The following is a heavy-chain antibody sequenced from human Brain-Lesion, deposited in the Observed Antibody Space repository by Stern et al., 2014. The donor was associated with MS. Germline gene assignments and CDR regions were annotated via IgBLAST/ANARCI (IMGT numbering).Heavy chain of an antibody. J-gene: IGHJ6*02. D-gene: IGHD3-3*01. V-gene: IGHV3-7*01. Sequence: EVQLVESGGGLVQPGGSLTISCTAAGFTFGNYWMTWVRQAPGKGREWVAKIKEDGTEKNYVDSVKGRFTISRDNARNSLYLQMNSLRVEDTALYYCARVYNTIYGIVTQRGSGMDVWGQGTTVIVSS. CDR3: ARVYNTIYGIVTQRGSGMDV. CDR1: GFTFGNYW. CDR2: IKEDGTEK.